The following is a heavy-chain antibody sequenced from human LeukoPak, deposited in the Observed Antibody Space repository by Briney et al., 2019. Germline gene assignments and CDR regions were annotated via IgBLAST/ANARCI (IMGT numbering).Heavy chain of an antibody. J-gene: IGHJ4*02. CDR3: ARGWNYFFDY. Sequence: GGSLRLSCAASGFTVSSNYMSWVRQAPGKGLEWVSVIYSGGSTYYADSVKGRFTISRHNSKNTLYLQMNSPRAEDTAVYYCARGWNYFFDYWGQGTLVTVSS. CDR2: IYSGGST. V-gene: IGHV3-53*04. CDR1: GFTVSSNY. D-gene: IGHD1-7*01.